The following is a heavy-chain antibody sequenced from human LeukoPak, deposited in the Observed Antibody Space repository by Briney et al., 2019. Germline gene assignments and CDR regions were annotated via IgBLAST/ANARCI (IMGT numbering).Heavy chain of an antibody. CDR1: GGTFSSYA. Sequence: GASVKVSCKASGGTFSSYALSWMRQAPGQGLEWMGRVILMFDVTDYAQKFQGRVTITADTSTGTAYMELSSLTSDDTAMYYCARDPALEGTEDYRDFGGVESVDAFDVWGQGTMVTVFS. V-gene: IGHV1-69*10. CDR2: VILMFDVT. D-gene: IGHD4-23*01. J-gene: IGHJ3*01. CDR3: ARDPALEGTEDYRDFGGVESVDAFDV.